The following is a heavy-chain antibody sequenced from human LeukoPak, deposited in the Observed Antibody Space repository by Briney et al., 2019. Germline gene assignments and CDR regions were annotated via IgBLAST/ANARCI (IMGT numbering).Heavy chain of an antibody. CDR3: ARERGVYCGGDCSQYYFDY. CDR2: ITTSGGYT. V-gene: IGHV3-11*05. Sequence: PGGSLRLSCAVSGFSVTNNYMSWIRQAPGKGLEWLSYITTSGGYTNYADSVKGRFTISRDNAKNSLYLQMNSLRAEDTAVYYCARERGVYCGGDCSQYYFDYWGQGTLVTVSS. D-gene: IGHD2-21*02. J-gene: IGHJ4*02. CDR1: GFSVTNNY.